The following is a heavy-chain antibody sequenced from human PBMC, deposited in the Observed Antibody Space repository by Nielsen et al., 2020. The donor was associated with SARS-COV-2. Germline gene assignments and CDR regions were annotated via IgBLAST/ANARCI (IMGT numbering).Heavy chain of an antibody. V-gene: IGHV5-51*01. CDR3: ARQTRPNINWYTLGVGFDY. CDR1: GYNFANYW. J-gene: IGHJ4*02. Sequence: GESLKISCKGSGYNFANYWIGWVRQMPGKGLEWMGVIYPGDSNIRYSPSFQGQVTISADKSISTAYLQWSRLKASDTAMYYCARQTRPNINWYTLGVGFDYWGQGTLVTVSS. D-gene: IGHD1-1*01. CDR2: IYPGDSNI.